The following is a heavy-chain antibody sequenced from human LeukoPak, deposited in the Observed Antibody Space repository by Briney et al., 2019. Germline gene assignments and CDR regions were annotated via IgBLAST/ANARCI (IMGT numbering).Heavy chain of an antibody. J-gene: IGHJ3*02. CDR3: TRDTVDTAMVLDDAFDI. V-gene: IGHV3-49*04. Sequence: PGGSLRLSCAASGFTFSSYAMSWVRQAPGKGLEWVGFIRSKAYGGTTEYAASVKGRFTISRDDSKSIAYLQMNSLKTEDTAVYYCTRDTVDTAMVLDDAFDIWGQGTMVTVSS. D-gene: IGHD5-18*01. CDR1: GFTFSSYA. CDR2: IRSKAYGGTT.